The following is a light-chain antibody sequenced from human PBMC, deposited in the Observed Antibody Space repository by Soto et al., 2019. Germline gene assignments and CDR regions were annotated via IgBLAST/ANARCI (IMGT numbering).Light chain of an antibody. CDR2: GAS. J-gene: IGKJ4*01. Sequence: EIVMTQSPATLSVSPGERATVPCRASQSVRNNLAWYQQKPGQAPRLLIYGASTRATGIPARFIGSGSGTDFTLTISRLEPEDFAVYYCQLYGSSPLTFGGGTKVDIK. V-gene: IGKV3-15*01. CDR3: QLYGSSPLT. CDR1: QSVRNN.